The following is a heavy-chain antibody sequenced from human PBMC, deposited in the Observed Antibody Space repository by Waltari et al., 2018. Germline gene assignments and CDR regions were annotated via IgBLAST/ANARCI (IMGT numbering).Heavy chain of an antibody. CDR1: GGSISSYY. Sequence: QVQLQESGPGLVKPSETLSLTCTVSGGSISSYYWSWIRQPAGKGLEWIGRIYTSGSTNYNPSRKSRVTMSVDTSKNQFSLKLSSVTAADTAVYYCARIHSSGWIDAFDIWGQGTMVTVSS. V-gene: IGHV4-4*07. J-gene: IGHJ3*02. CDR2: IYTSGST. CDR3: ARIHSSGWIDAFDI. D-gene: IGHD6-19*01.